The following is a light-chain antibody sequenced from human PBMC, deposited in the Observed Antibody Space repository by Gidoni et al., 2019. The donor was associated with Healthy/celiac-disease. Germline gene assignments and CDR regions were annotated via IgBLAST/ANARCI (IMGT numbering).Light chain of an antibody. CDR1: QSVSSN. CDR3: QQYNNWPPWT. Sequence: EIVMTQSPATLSVSPGERATLSCRASQSVSSNLAWYQQKPGQAPSLLIYGASTRATGIPARFRGSGSGTEFTLTISSLQSEDFAVYYCQQYNNWPPWTLGQGTKVEIK. CDR2: GAS. J-gene: IGKJ1*01. V-gene: IGKV3-15*01.